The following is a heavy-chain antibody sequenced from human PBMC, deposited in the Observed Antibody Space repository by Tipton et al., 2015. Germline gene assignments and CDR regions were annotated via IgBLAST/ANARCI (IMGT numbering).Heavy chain of an antibody. J-gene: IGHJ4*02. V-gene: IGHV1-69*01. D-gene: IGHD3-22*01. Sequence: QSGAEVKKPGSSVKVSCKLSGGTFTSYAINWLRQAPGQGLEWMGGIIPVFGTANYAQSFQDRVTITADESTSTAYVELSGLRSEDTAVYYCAIYDSSGYYTYFDYWGQGTLVTVS. CDR2: IIPVFGTA. CDR1: GGTFTSYA. CDR3: AIYDSSGYYTYFDY.